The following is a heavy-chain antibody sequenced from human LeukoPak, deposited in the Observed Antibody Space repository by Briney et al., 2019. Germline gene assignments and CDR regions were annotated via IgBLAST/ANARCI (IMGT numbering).Heavy chain of an antibody. V-gene: IGHV4-34*01. D-gene: IGHD6-13*01. CDR1: GGSFSGYY. CDR3: ARDGPKYSSSWYTLDY. Sequence: PSETLSLTCAVYGGSFSGYYWSWIRQPPGKGREWIGEINHSGSTNYNPSLKSRVTISVDTSKNQFSLKLSSVTAADTAVYYCARDGPKYSSSWYTLDYWGQGTLVTVSS. J-gene: IGHJ4*02. CDR2: INHSGST.